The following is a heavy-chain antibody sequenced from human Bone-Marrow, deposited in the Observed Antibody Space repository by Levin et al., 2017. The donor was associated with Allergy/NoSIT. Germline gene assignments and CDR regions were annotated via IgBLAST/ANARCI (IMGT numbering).Heavy chain of an antibody. CDR3: ARHFGFGQQLPFDY. CDR1: GGSISSSSYY. CDR2: IYYSGST. J-gene: IGHJ4*02. Sequence: SETLSLTCTVSGGSISSSSYYWGWIRQPPGKGLEWIGSIYYSGSTYYNPSLKSRVTISVDTSKNQFSLKLSSVTAADTAVYYCARHFGFGQQLPFDYWGQGTLVTVSS. V-gene: IGHV4-39*01. D-gene: IGHD6-13*01.